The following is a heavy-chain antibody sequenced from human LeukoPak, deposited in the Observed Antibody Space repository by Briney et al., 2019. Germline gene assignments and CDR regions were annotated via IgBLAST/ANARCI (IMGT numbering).Heavy chain of an antibody. Sequence: ASVKVSCKASGYTFTGYYMHWVRQAPGQGLEWMGWINPNSGGTNYAQKFQGWVTMTRDTSISTAYMELSRLRSDDTAVYYCARGSPMVRGVIITANFDYWGQGTLVTVSS. D-gene: IGHD3-10*01. V-gene: IGHV1-2*04. CDR1: GYTFTGYY. CDR3: ARGSPMVRGVIITANFDY. J-gene: IGHJ4*02. CDR2: INPNSGGT.